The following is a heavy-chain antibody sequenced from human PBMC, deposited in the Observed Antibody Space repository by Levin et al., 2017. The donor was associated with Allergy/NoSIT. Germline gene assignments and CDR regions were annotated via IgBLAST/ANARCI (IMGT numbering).Heavy chain of an antibody. D-gene: IGHD3-10*01. CDR3: AGEPILWFEQLLHYFDY. J-gene: IGHJ4*02. V-gene: IGHV4-39*07. CDR1: GGSISNSSYY. CDR2: IYYSEST. Sequence: SETLSLTCTVSGGSISNSSYYWGWIRQPPGKGLEWIGSIYYSESTYYNPSLKSRVSISVDTSKNQFSLKLSSVPAADTAVYYCAGEPILWFEQLLHYFDYWGQGTLVTVSS.